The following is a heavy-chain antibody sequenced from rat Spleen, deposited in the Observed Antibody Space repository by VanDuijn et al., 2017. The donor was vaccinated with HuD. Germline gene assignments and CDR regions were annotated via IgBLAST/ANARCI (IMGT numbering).Heavy chain of an antibody. CDR1: GFTFSNYD. J-gene: IGHJ2*01. V-gene: IGHV5-25*01. CDR2: ISPSGGST. D-gene: IGHD3-1*01. CDR3: ARSRTLRGYYFDY. Sequence: EVQLVESGGGLVQPGRSLKLSCAASGFTFSNYDMAWVRQAPTKGLEWVASISPSGGSTYYRDSVKGRFPVSRDNAKSTLNLQMDSRRSEDTALYYCARSRTLRGYYFDYWGQGVMVTVSS.